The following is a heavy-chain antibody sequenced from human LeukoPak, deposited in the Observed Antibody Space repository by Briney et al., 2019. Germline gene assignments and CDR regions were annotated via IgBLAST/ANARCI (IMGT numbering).Heavy chain of an antibody. CDR1: GGSISSYY. V-gene: IGHV4-4*07. D-gene: IGHD3-10*01. CDR2: IYTSGST. J-gene: IGHJ4*02. Sequence: SETLSLTCTVSGGSISSYYWSWIRQPAGKGLEWIGRIYTSGSTNYNPSLKSRVTMSVDTSKNQFSLKLSSVTAADTAVYYCVSSRVLWFGELLYYFDYWGQGTLVTVSS. CDR3: VSSRVLWFGELLYYFDY.